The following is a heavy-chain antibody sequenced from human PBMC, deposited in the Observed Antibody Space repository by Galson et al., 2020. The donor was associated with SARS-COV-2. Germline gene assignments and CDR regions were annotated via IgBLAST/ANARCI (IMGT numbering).Heavy chain of an antibody. V-gene: IGHV4-34*01. Sequence: SETLSLTCAVYGGSFSGYYWSWIRQPPGKGLEWIGEINHSGSTNYNPSLKSRVTISVDTSKNQFSLKLSSVTAADTAVYYCARGRRYFDWLLLGWDYYDSSGPGYRYYFDYWGQGTLVTVSS. CDR3: ARGRRYFDWLLLGWDYYDSSGPGYRYYFDY. CDR1: GGSFSGYY. CDR2: INHSGST. D-gene: IGHD3-9*01. J-gene: IGHJ4*02.